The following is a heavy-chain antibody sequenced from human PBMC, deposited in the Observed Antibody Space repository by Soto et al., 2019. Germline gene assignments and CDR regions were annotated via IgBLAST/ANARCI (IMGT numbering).Heavy chain of an antibody. V-gene: IGHV4-31*11. J-gene: IGHJ4*02. D-gene: IGHD4-17*01. CDR3: ARANDGDPYSFDY. CDR1: GGSLNSGGYY. Sequence: QVQLQESGPGLVKPSQTLSLTCAVSGGSLNSGGYYWRWIRQRPGKGLEWTGYMYYSGSPYYNPSLRSPLTMSVDTSKTHFSLKLSSVTAADTAVYYCARANDGDPYSFDYWGQGILVTVSS. CDR2: MYYSGSP.